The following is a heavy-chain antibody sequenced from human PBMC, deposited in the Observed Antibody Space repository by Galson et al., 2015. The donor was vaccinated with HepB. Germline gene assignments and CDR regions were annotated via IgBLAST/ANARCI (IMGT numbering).Heavy chain of an antibody. CDR1: GFTFSSYA. CDR2: ISGSGGST. CDR3: AKSPGYCSSTSCYGDY. Sequence: SLRLSCEASGFTFSSYAMSWVRQAPGKGLEWVSAISGSGGSTYYADSVKGRFTISRDNSKNTLYLQMNSLRAEDTAVYYCAKSPGYCSSTSCYGDYWGQGTLVTVSS. J-gene: IGHJ4*02. D-gene: IGHD2-2*01. V-gene: IGHV3-23*01.